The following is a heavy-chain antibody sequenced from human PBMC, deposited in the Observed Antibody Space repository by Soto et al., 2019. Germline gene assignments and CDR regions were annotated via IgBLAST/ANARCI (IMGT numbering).Heavy chain of an antibody. J-gene: IGHJ4*02. CDR2: IYYSGST. CDR3: ARLNIATYGFDY. D-gene: IGHD1-26*01. Sequence: SETLSLTCTVSGGSISSSSYYWGWIRQPPGKGLEWIGSIYYSGSTYYNPSLKSRVTISVDTSKNQFSLKLSSVTAADTAVYYCARLNIATYGFDYWGQGTLVTVSS. V-gene: IGHV4-39*01. CDR1: GGSISSSSYY.